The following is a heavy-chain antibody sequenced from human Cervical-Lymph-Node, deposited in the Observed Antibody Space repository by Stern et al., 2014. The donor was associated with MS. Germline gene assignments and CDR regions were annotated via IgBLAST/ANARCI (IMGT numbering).Heavy chain of an antibody. Sequence: QVQLVQSGAEVKRPGSSVKVSCKSSGGISWVRQAPGQGLEYMGGVLPQLGLANYAKKFQGRVTITADTSTDTVYLGMRDLTSDDTGVYFWGGGGGDNWFHPWGQGTPVTVSS. CDR2: VLPQLGLA. V-gene: IGHV1-69*09. J-gene: IGHJ5*02. CDR1: GG. D-gene: IGHD3-16*01. CDR3: GGGGGDNWFHP.